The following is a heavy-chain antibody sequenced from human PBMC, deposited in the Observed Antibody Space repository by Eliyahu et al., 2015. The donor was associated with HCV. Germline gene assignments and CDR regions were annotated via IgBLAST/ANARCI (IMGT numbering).Heavy chain of an antibody. CDR1: GYTLSELS. CDR3: ATFSPYESGGWFIY. J-gene: IGHJ4*02. CDR2: FDPEDEEP. V-gene: IGHV1-24*01. D-gene: IGHD2-8*01. Sequence: QVHLVQSGAEVKKPGASVKVSCQVSGYTLSELSMHWVRQTPGEGLEWMGGFDPEDEEPIYPLRFRGRFTMTEDTSTGSAYMELRSLRSDDTAVYYCATFSPYESGGWFIYWGQGTLVTVSS.